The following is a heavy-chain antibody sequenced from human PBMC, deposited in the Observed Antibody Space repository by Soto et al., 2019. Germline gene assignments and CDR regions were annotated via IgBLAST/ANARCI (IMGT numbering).Heavy chain of an antibody. CDR1: GFSLSTSGVG. CDR3: AQIIVLVPAAYFDY. CDR2: IYWDDDK. Sequence: QITLKESGPTLVKPTQTLTLTCTFSGFSLSTSGVGVGWIRQPPGKALEWLALIYWDDDKRYSPSLKSRLTITKDTSKNQVVLTMTNMDPVDTATYYCAQIIVLVPAAYFDYWGQGTLVTVSS. V-gene: IGHV2-5*02. J-gene: IGHJ4*02. D-gene: IGHD2-2*01.